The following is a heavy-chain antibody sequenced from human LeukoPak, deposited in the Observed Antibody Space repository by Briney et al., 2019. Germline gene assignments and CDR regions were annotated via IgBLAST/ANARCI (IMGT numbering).Heavy chain of an antibody. V-gene: IGHV3-33*01. J-gene: IGHJ4*02. D-gene: IGHD2-2*01. CDR3: ARGRGCSSTSCSYYLDY. Sequence: GRSLRLSCAASRFTFSGYGMHWVRPAPGKGLEWVSVIWYDGSHEYYADSVKGRFTISRDNSKNTLYLQMDSLRVEDTAVYYCARGRGCSSTSCSYYLDYWGQGTLVTVSS. CDR2: IWYDGSHE. CDR1: RFTFSGYG.